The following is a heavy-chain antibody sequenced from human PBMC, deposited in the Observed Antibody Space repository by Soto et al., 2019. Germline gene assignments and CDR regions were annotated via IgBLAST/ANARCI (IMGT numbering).Heavy chain of an antibody. CDR1: GFSLSTSGVG. Sequence: QITLKESGPTLVKPTQTLTLTCTFSGFSLSTSGVGVGWIRQPQGKALEWLALIYWDNDKRYIPSLKRRLTITKYTYKNKVVLAMTNMDPVDTATYYCAHSGDYVSVEYFAYWVKGTLVTVST. CDR3: AHSGDYVSVEYFAY. CDR2: IYWDNDK. J-gene: IGHJ4*02. D-gene: IGHD3-10*01. V-gene: IGHV2-5*02.